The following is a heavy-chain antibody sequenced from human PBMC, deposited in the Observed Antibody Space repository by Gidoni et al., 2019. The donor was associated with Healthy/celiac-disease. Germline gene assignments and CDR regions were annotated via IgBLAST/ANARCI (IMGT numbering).Heavy chain of an antibody. J-gene: IGHJ4*02. D-gene: IGHD3-10*01. CDR1: GDSISSSSYY. Sequence: QLQLQESGPGLVKPSETLSLTCTVSGDSISSSSYYWGWIRQPLGKGMEWIGSIYYSGSTYYNPSLKSRVTISVDTSKNQFSLKLSSVTAADTAVYYCARLSPLLGYFDYWGQGTLVTVSS. CDR3: ARLSPLLGYFDY. CDR2: IYYSGST. V-gene: IGHV4-39*01.